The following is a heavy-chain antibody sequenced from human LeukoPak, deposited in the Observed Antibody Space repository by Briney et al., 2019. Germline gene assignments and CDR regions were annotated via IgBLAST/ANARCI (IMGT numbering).Heavy chain of an antibody. Sequence: ASVKVSCKASGYTFSRYGMHWVRQAPGQRLEWMGWINAGNENTKYSQKFQGRVSITRDTSASTAYMELSSLTSEDTAVYYCARAHYGDYGGYYFDYWGQGTLVTFSS. J-gene: IGHJ4*02. CDR2: INAGNENT. V-gene: IGHV1-3*01. D-gene: IGHD4-17*01. CDR3: ARAHYGDYGGYYFDY. CDR1: GYTFSRYG.